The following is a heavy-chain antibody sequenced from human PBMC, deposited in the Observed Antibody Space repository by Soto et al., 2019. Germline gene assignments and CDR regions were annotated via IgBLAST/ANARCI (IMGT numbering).Heavy chain of an antibody. D-gene: IGHD3-10*01. J-gene: IGHJ4*02. CDR2: ICTSDTSM. Sequence: GGSLRLSCATPGYSSSSHNIYWFRQAPGKGLEWVSSICTSDTSMYYADSVNGRFTVSRDDAKKTGYLQMDSLRVEVTVTSYCARELSTLVRAYNWDQGTLVNGST. V-gene: IGHV3-21*01. CDR3: ARELSTLVRAYN. CDR1: GYSSSSHN.